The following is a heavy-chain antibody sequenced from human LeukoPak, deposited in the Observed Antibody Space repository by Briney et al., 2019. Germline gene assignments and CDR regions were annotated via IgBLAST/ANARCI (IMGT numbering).Heavy chain of an antibody. V-gene: IGHV1-69*13. CDR1: GGTFSSYA. CDR3: ARDGSGWYGGGY. CDR2: IIPIFGTA. D-gene: IGHD6-19*01. Sequence: SVKVSCKASGGTFSSYAISWVRQAPGQGLEWMGGIIPIFGTANYAQKFQGRVTITADESTSTAYMELSSLRSEDTAVYYCARDGSGWYGGGYWGQGTLVTVSS. J-gene: IGHJ4*02.